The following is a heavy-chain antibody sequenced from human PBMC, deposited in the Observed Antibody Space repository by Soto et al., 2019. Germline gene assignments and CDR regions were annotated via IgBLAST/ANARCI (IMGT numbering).Heavy chain of an antibody. V-gene: IGHV3-23*01. CDR1: GFTFDSYA. CDR3: AKNRGLQYYFDY. Sequence: EVQLLESEGGLVQPGGSLRLSCAASGFTFDSYAMNWVRQAPGKGLEWVSTISGSGDYTYYADSVKGRFTISRDNSKNMMYLQMNSLRADDTAVYYCAKNRGLQYYFDYWGQGTLVTVSS. J-gene: IGHJ4*02. CDR2: ISGSGDYT.